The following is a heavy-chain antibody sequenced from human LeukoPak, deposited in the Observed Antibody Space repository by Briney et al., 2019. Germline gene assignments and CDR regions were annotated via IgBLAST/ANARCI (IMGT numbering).Heavy chain of an antibody. CDR2: INSGSNSI. D-gene: IGHD2-15*01. Sequence: PGGSLRLSCAASGFNFNDYEMNWVRQAPGKGLEWISYINSGSNSIYYADSVRGRVTISRHSASQSVHLQMNSLRVEDTAVYFCAREDNALELWGQGTVVTVSS. J-gene: IGHJ3*01. V-gene: IGHV3-48*03. CDR3: AREDNALEL. CDR1: GFNFNDYE.